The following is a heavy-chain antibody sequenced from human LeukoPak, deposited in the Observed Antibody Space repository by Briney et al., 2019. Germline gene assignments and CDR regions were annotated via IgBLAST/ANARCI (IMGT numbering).Heavy chain of an antibody. J-gene: IGHJ4*02. CDR3: ARVGTAEGTLEDY. CDR2: IKHDGSEK. CDR1: GFTFSSYW. D-gene: IGHD6-13*01. V-gene: IGHV3-7*01. Sequence: GGSLRLSCAASGFTFSSYWMSWVRQPPGKGLEWVANIKHDGSEKYYVDSLKGRFTISRDNAKNSLYLQMNSLSAEDTAVYYCARVGTAEGTLEDYWGQGTLVTVSS.